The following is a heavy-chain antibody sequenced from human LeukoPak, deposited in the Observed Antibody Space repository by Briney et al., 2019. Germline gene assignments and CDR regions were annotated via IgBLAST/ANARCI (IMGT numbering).Heavy chain of an antibody. CDR1: GGSFSGYY. CDR3: AGHPDLDY. CDR2: INHSGST. V-gene: IGHV4-34*01. J-gene: IGHJ4*02. Sequence: SETLSLTCAVYGGSFSGYYWSWIRQPPGKGLEWIGEINHSGSTNYNPSLKSRVTISVDTSKNQFSLKLTSMTAADTAVYYCAGHPDLDYWGQGILVTVSS.